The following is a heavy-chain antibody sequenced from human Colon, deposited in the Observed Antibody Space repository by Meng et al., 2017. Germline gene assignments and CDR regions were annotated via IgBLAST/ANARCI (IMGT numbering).Heavy chain of an antibody. J-gene: IGHJ4*02. Sequence: GESLKISCTAPRFSFSSYAMTWVRQAPGKGLAWVSGISGRGGDTYYADSVRGRFTISRDNSKNTVFLQMNSLTADDTAIYYCTTRSGFYHFDYWGQGTLVTVSS. CDR3: TTRSGFYHFDY. CDR1: RFSFSSYA. D-gene: IGHD3-3*01. V-gene: IGHV3-23*01. CDR2: ISGRGGDT.